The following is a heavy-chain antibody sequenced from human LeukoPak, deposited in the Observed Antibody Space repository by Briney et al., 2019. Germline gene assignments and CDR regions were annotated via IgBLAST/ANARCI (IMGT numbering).Heavy chain of an antibody. CDR1: GYTFTSNY. CDR3: ARESAVAGSFDY. V-gene: IGHV1-46*04. Sequence: SVKVSCKASGYTFTSNYMHLVRQAPGQGLEWMGIIKPSGGSTRYAQKLQGRVTMTRDTSTRTVYMELTSLTSEDTAVYYCARESAVAGSFDYWGQGTLVSVSS. D-gene: IGHD6-19*01. CDR2: IKPSGGST. J-gene: IGHJ4*02.